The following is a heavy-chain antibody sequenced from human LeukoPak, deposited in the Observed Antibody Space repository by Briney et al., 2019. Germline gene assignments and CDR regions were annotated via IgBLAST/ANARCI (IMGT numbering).Heavy chain of an antibody. J-gene: IGHJ6*03. Sequence: PSETLSLTCTVSGGSISSYYWSWIRQPPGKGLEWIGYIYSSGSTNYNPSLKSRLTISVDASKNQFSLKLTSVTAADTAVYYCARAFCSSTSCPFCYYYYMDVWGKGTTVTVSS. D-gene: IGHD2-2*01. CDR2: IYSSGST. V-gene: IGHV4-59*01. CDR1: GGSISSYY. CDR3: ARAFCSSTSCPFCYYYYMDV.